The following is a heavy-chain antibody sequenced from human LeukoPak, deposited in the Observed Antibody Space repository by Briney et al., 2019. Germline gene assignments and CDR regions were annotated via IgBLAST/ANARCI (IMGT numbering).Heavy chain of an antibody. Sequence: SETLSLTCTVSGGSISSSSYYWGWIRQPPGKGLEWIGSIYYSGSTYYNPSLKSRVTISVDTSKNQFSLKLSSVTAADTAVYYCARSGTNNWFAPWGQGTLVTVSS. CDR3: ARSGTNNWFAP. CDR2: IYYSGST. D-gene: IGHD3-10*01. V-gene: IGHV4-39*01. CDR1: GGSISSSSYY. J-gene: IGHJ5*02.